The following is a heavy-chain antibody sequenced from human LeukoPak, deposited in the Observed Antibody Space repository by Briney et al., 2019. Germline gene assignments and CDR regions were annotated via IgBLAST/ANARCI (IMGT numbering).Heavy chain of an antibody. D-gene: IGHD5-18*01. CDR2: IDHSGSA. V-gene: IGHV4-59*01. Sequence: SETLSLTCTVSGGSISSYYWSWIRQPPGKGLEWIWYIDHSGSANYNPSLKSRVTISVGMSKNHFSLRLNSVTAADTAVYFCAAGQSYSYNSWGQGTLVTVSS. J-gene: IGHJ4*02. CDR3: AAGQSYSYNS. CDR1: GGSISSYY.